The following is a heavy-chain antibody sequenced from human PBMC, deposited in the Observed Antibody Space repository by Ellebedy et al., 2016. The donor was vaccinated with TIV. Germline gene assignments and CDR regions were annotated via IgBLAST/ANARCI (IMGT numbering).Heavy chain of an antibody. Sequence: GESLKISXVASGFTFSNYWMSWVRQAPGKGLEWVANMKQDGSEKYYVDSVKGRFTISRDNAKNSLYLQMNSLRAEDTAVYYCARALAAAGSYWGRGTLVTVSS. J-gene: IGHJ4*02. CDR2: MKQDGSEK. D-gene: IGHD6-13*01. CDR3: ARALAAAGSY. CDR1: GFTFSNYW. V-gene: IGHV3-7*01.